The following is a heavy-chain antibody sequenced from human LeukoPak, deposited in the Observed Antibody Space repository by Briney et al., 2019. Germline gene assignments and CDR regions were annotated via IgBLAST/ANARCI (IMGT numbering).Heavy chain of an antibody. Sequence: GGPLRLSCAASGFTFSNYGMHWVRQPPGKGLEWVAVVSYDGSNKYYADSVKGRFTISRDSSKNTLYLQMNSLSAEDTAVYYCAKVSVTTLIRDYFDYWGQGTLVTVSS. V-gene: IGHV3-30*18. D-gene: IGHD4-17*01. CDR1: GFTFSNYG. J-gene: IGHJ4*02. CDR3: AKVSVTTLIRDYFDY. CDR2: VSYDGSNK.